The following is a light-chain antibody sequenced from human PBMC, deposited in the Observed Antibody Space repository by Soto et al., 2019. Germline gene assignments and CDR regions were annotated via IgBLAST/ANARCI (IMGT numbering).Light chain of an antibody. V-gene: IGKV3-11*01. CDR2: DAS. CDR1: QSVNSY. J-gene: IGKJ4*01. Sequence: EIVLTQSPATLSLSPGERATLSCRASQSVNSYLAWYQQKPGQAPRLLIYDASNRATGIPARFSGRGSGTDFTLTISSLEPEAFAVYYCQQRSNWLLTFGGAPKVEIK. CDR3: QQRSNWLLT.